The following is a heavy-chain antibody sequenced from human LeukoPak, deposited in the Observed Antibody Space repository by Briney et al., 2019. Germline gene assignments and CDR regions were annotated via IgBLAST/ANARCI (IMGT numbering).Heavy chain of an antibody. Sequence: SVKVSCKASGGTFSSYAISWVRQAPGQGLEWMGGIIPIFGTANYAQKFQGRVTITADESTSTAYTELSSLRSEDTAVYYCARALLLFGGSYYFDTAFDIWGQGTMVTVSS. V-gene: IGHV1-69*13. CDR3: ARALLLFGGSYYFDTAFDI. CDR1: GGTFSSYA. D-gene: IGHD1-26*01. CDR2: IIPIFGTA. J-gene: IGHJ3*02.